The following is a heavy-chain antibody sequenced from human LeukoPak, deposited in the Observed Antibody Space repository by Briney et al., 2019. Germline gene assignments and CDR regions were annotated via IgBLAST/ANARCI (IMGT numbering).Heavy chain of an antibody. CDR1: GDSVSSNNAA. CDR3: ARTYSIGWYLYWFDR. CDR2: TYYRSEWYS. Sequence: SQTLSLTCAISGDSVSSNNAAWNWIRQSPSRGLEWLGRTYYRSEWYSNYAVSVKSRITITPDTSKNQFSLQLNSVTPEDTAVYYCARTYSIGWYLYWFDRWGQGTLVTVSS. V-gene: IGHV6-1*01. J-gene: IGHJ5*02. D-gene: IGHD6-19*01.